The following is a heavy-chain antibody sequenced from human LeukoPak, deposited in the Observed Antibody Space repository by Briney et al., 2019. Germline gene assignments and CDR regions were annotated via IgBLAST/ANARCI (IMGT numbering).Heavy chain of an antibody. J-gene: IGHJ4*02. CDR2: ISSSGSTI. D-gene: IGHD3-3*01. CDR3: ARVPYHSLRFLEWGYFDY. CDR1: GFTFSDYY. Sequence: PGWSLRLSCAASGFTFSDYYMSWIRQAPGKGLAWVSYISSSGSTIYYADSVKGRFTISRDNAKNSLYLQMNSLRAEDTAVYYCARVPYHSLRFLEWGYFDYWGQGTLVTVSS. V-gene: IGHV3-11*01.